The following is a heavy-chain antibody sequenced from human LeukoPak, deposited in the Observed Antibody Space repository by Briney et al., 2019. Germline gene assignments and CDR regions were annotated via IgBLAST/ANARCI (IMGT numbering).Heavy chain of an antibody. J-gene: IGHJ6*02. CDR3: ARGDIEGYSSGWAEFYYYGMDV. D-gene: IGHD6-19*01. CDR1: GGTFSSYA. V-gene: IGHV1-2*04. Sequence: ASVKVSCKASGGTFSSYAISWVRQAPGQGLEWMGWINPNSGGTNYAQKFQGWVTMTRDTSISTAYMELSRLRSDDTAVYYCARGDIEGYSSGWAEFYYYGMDVWGQGTTVTVSS. CDR2: INPNSGGT.